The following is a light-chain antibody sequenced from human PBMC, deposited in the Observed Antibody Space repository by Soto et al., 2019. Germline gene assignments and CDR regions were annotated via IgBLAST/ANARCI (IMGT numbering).Light chain of an antibody. CDR3: QQRSDWPKYT. Sequence: EIVLTQSPATLSLSPGERATLSCRASQSVSSYLAWYQQKPGQAPRLLIYDASNRATDIPARFSGSGSGTDFTPTISSLEPEDFAVYYCQQRSDWPKYTFGQVTKLEIK. V-gene: IGKV3-11*01. CDR1: QSVSSY. J-gene: IGKJ2*01. CDR2: DAS.